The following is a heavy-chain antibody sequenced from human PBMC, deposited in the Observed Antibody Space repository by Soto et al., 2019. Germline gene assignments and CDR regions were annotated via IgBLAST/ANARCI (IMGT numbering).Heavy chain of an antibody. CDR2: ISSSSSYT. Sequence: GGSLRLSCAASGFTFSDYYMSWIRQAPGKGLEWVSYISSSSSYTNYADSVKGRFTISRDNAKNSLYLQMNSLRAEDAAVYYCAKGGIAAAGIGYWGQGTLVTVSS. CDR1: GFTFSDYY. CDR3: AKGGIAAAGIGY. V-gene: IGHV3-11*06. D-gene: IGHD6-13*01. J-gene: IGHJ4*02.